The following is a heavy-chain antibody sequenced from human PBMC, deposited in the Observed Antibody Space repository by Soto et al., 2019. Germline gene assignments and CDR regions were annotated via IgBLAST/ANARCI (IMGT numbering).Heavy chain of an antibody. V-gene: IGHV4-30-4*01. CDR1: GGSISSGDYY. J-gene: IGHJ6*02. Sequence: SETLSLTCTVSGGSISSGDYYWSWIRQPPGKGLEWIGYIYYSGSTYYNPSLKSRVTISVDTSKDQFSLKLSSVTAADTAVYYCARQVVQAAIQGVPYYYGMDVWGQGTTVTVYS. D-gene: IGHD2-2*02. CDR2: IYYSGST. CDR3: ARQVVQAAIQGVPYYYGMDV.